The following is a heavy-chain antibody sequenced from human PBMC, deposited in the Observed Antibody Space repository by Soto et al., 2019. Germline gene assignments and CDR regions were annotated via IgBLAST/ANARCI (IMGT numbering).Heavy chain of an antibody. CDR2: MNPNTGGA. V-gene: IGHV1-2*02. D-gene: IGHD3-10*01. CDR3: ARALRGHGITL. J-gene: IGHJ4*02. CDR1: GYTFTGYY. Sequence: QMVQSGSEVKKPGASVKVSCKASGYTFTGYYIYWVRQAPGQGLEFMGWMNPNTGGANYAQKFQDRITMTTDTSISTGYMELSGLRADDTATYFSARALRGHGITLWGQGTLVTVSS.